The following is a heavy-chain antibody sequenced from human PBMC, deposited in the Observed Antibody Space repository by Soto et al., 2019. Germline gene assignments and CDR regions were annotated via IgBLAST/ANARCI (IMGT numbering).Heavy chain of an antibody. CDR3: ASRASRWYPYCFDS. V-gene: IGHV1-69*01. J-gene: IGHJ4*02. CDR1: EGTFNSYA. CDR2: IIPYYNTL. D-gene: IGHD6-13*01. Sequence: QAQVAQSGAQVRKPGSSVKLSCKASEGTFNSYAIAWVRQAPGQGLEWMGGIIPYYNTLNYAQKFQDRVTITADDSTNTVYMELSSLRSDDTAVYFCASRASRWYPYCFDSWAQGTLVTVSS.